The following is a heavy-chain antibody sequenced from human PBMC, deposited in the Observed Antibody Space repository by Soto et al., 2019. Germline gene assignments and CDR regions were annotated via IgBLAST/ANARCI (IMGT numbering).Heavy chain of an antibody. Sequence: PGGSLRLSCAVSGLTFSSFEMDWVRQAAGKGPEWISYISRGATTTYYADSVRGRFTISRDDAENSVFPQMDSLRVEDTAIYFCATRSTDYYFYWGQGTLVTVSS. CDR2: ISRGATTT. V-gene: IGHV3-48*03. D-gene: IGHD3-9*01. CDR1: GLTFSSFE. J-gene: IGHJ4*02. CDR3: ATRSTDYYFY.